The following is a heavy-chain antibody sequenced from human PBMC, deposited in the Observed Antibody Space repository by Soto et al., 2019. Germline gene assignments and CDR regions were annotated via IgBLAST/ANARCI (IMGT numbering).Heavy chain of an antibody. CDR1: GFTFSNYG. D-gene: IGHD4-4*01. CDR2: ISFDGNNK. CDR3: AKDRYTVTTCDY. J-gene: IGHJ4*02. V-gene: IGHV3-30*18. Sequence: GGSLRLSCTASGFTFSNYGMHWVRQAPGKGLEWVAAISFDGNNKYYADSVEDRFTISRDNSKDTLYLQMNSLRTDDTAVYYCAKDRYTVTTCDYWGQGTLVTVSS.